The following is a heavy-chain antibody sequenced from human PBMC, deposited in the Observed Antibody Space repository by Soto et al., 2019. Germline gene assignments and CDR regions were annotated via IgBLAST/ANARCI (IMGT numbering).Heavy chain of an antibody. Sequence: PGESLKISCNGSGYSFSRYWIAWVRQTPGKGLEWMGLIYPGDSDTRYSPSFQGQVTISVDKSITTAYLQWSSLKASDTAMYYCARRGTGYCSSTSCYKRLSYHGMDVWGQGTTVTVSS. J-gene: IGHJ6*02. CDR1: GYSFSRYW. CDR3: ARRGTGYCSSTSCYKRLSYHGMDV. V-gene: IGHV5-51*01. CDR2: IYPGDSDT. D-gene: IGHD2-2*02.